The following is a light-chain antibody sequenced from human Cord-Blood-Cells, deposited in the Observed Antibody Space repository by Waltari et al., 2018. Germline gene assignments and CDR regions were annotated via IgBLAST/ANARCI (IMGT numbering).Light chain of an antibody. CDR3: GTWDSSLSAEV. Sequence: QSVLTQPPSVSAAPGQKLTIPCSGSSSNTGNNYVSWYQQLPGTAPKLLIYENNKRPSGIPDRFSDSKSGTSATLGITGLQTGDEADYYCGTWDSSLSAEVFGGGTKLTVL. CDR2: ENN. J-gene: IGLJ2*01. CDR1: SSNTGNNY. V-gene: IGLV1-51*02.